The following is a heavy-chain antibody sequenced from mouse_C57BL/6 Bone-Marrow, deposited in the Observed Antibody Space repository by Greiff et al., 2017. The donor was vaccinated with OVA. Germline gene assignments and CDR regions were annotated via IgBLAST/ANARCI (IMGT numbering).Heavy chain of an antibody. CDR3: ARGDYDGGRYWYVDV. J-gene: IGHJ1*03. CDR2: IYPRSGNT. V-gene: IGHV1-81*01. Sequence: QVQLQQSGAELARPGASVKLSCKASGYTFTSYGISWVKQRTGQGLEWIGEIYPRSGNTYYNEKFKGKATLTADKSSSTAYMELRSLTSEDSAVYCCARGDYDGGRYWYVDVWGTGTTVTVSS. CDR1: GYTFTSYG. D-gene: IGHD2-4*01.